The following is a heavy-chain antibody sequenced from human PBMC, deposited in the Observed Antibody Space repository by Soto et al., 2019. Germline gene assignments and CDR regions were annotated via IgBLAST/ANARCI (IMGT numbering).Heavy chain of an antibody. J-gene: IGHJ4*02. Sequence: SETLSLTCTVSGVSISSGSHYWSWIRQPPGKGLEWIGYVYYGGSANYSPSLKSRVTVSVDTSKNQFSLKLTSVTAADTAVYYCARDGGYWGQGTLVTVSS. CDR3: ARDGGY. D-gene: IGHD3-10*01. CDR1: GVSISSGSHY. V-gene: IGHV4-61*01. CDR2: VYYGGSA.